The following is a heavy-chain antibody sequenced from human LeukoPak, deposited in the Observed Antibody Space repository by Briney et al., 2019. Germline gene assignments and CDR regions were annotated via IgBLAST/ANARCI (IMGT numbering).Heavy chain of an antibody. V-gene: IGHV3-66*02. CDR2: IYSGGST. CDR3: ARDSNYDY. D-gene: IGHD6-13*01. CDR1: GFTVSSTY. J-gene: IGHJ4*02. Sequence: PGWSLRLSCAASGFTVSSTYMSWVRQPPGKGLEWVSVIYSGGSTFYADSVKGRFTISRDNSKNTLYLQMNSLRAEDTAVYYCARDSNYDYWGQGTLVTVSS.